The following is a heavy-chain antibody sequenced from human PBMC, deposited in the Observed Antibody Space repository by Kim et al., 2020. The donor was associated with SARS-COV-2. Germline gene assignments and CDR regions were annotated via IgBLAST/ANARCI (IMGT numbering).Heavy chain of an antibody. CDR1: GYTFTSYG. J-gene: IGHJ4*02. D-gene: IGHD6-13*01. Sequence: ASVKVSCKASGYTFTSYGISWVRQAPGQGLEWMGWISAYSGNTNYAQKFQGRVTMTTDTSTSTAYMELRSLRSDDTAVYYCARDGAYSSSPTYYFDYWGQGTLVTVSS. CDR2: ISAYSGNT. V-gene: IGHV1-18*01. CDR3: ARDGAYSSSPTYYFDY.